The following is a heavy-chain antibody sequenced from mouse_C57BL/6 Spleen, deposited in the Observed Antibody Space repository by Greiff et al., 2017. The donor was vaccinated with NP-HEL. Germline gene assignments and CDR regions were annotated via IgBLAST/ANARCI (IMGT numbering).Heavy chain of an antibody. CDR3: AREGYYGSSQFAY. D-gene: IGHD1-1*01. Sequence: EVQLQQSGPELVKPGASVKISCKASGYTFTDYYMNWVKQSHGKSLEWIGDINPNNGGTSYNQKFKGKATLTVDKSSSTAYMELRSLTSEDSAVYYCAREGYYGSSQFAYWGQGTLVTVSA. CDR1: GYTFTDYY. CDR2: INPNNGGT. V-gene: IGHV1-26*01. J-gene: IGHJ3*01.